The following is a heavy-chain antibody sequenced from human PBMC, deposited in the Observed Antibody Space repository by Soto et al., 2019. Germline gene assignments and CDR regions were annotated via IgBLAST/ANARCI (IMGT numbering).Heavy chain of an antibody. Sequence: GGSLRLSCAASGFTFSSYGMHWVRQAPGKGLEWVAVIWYDGSNKYYADSVKGRFTISRDNSKNTLYLQMNSLRAEDTAVYYCARDGSIVATIMNYYYYYYMDVWGKGTTVTVSS. J-gene: IGHJ6*03. V-gene: IGHV3-33*01. CDR2: IWYDGSNK. CDR1: GFTFSSYG. D-gene: IGHD5-12*01. CDR3: ARDGSIVATIMNYYYYYYMDV.